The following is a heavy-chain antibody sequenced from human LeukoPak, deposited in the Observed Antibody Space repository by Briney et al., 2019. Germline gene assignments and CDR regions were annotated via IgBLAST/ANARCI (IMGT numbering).Heavy chain of an antibody. CDR3: ARTNYGDHRNWFDP. V-gene: IGHV2-70*17. CDR1: GFSLSTGGMR. J-gene: IGHJ5*02. D-gene: IGHD4-17*01. CDR2: IDWDDDK. Sequence: RESGPTLVNPTQTLTLTCTFSGFSLSTGGMRVSWIRQPPGKALEWLARIDWDDDKFYSTSLKSRLTISKDTSKNQVVLTMTNMDPVDTATYYCARTNYGDHRNWFDPWGQGTLVTVSS.